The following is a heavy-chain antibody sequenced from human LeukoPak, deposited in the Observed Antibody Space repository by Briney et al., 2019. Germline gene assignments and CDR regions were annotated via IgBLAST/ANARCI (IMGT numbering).Heavy chain of an antibody. CDR1: GFTFSSYA. CDR3: AKSMGIAGYFDY. Sequence: GGSLRLSCAASGFTFSSYAMSWVRQAPVKGLEWVSAIRGSGAGTYYADSVKGRFTISRDNSKNTLYLQMNSLRAEDTAIYYCAKSMGIAGYFDYWGQGTLVTASS. CDR2: IRGSGAGT. D-gene: IGHD7-27*01. J-gene: IGHJ4*02. V-gene: IGHV3-23*01.